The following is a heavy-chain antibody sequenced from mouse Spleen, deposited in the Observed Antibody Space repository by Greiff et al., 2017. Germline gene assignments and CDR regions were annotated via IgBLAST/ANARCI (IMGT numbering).Heavy chain of an antibody. V-gene: IGHV1-80*01. J-gene: IGHJ2*01. Sequence: VKLMESGAELVKPGASVKISCKASGYAFSSYWMNWVKQRPGKGLEWIGQIYPGDGDTNYNGKFKGKATLTADKSSSTAYMQLSSLTSEDSAVYFCAKGDGNYGKNYFDYWGQGTTLTVSS. D-gene: IGHD2-1*01. CDR2: IYPGDGDT. CDR1: GYAFSSYW. CDR3: AKGDGNYGKNYFDY.